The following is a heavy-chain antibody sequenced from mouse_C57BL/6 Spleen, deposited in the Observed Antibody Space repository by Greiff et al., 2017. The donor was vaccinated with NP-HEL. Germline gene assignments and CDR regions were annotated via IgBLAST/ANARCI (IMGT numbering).Heavy chain of an antibody. CDR2: ISSGSSTI. D-gene: IGHD1-1*01. CDR1: GFTFSDYG. J-gene: IGHJ4*01. CDR3: ARVGSSGWVDY. V-gene: IGHV5-17*01. Sequence: EVKLEESGGGLVKPGGSLKLSCAASGFTFSDYGMHWVRQAPEKGLEWVAYISSGSSTIYYADTVKGRFTISRDNAKNTLFLQMTSLRSEDTAMYYCARVGSSGWVDYWGQGTSVTVSS.